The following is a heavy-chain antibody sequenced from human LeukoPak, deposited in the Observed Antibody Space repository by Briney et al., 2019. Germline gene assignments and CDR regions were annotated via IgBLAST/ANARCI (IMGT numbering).Heavy chain of an antibody. V-gene: IGHV3-48*01. D-gene: IGHD3-22*01. J-gene: IGHJ4*02. Sequence: EGSLRLSCAASGFTFSNYGMNWVRQAPGKGLECVSYISSGSSIIYYADSVKGRFTISRDNAENLLYLQMNSLRAEDTAVYYCARDYYDSSGDYWGQGTLVTVSS. CDR3: ARDYYDSSGDY. CDR2: ISSGSSII. CDR1: GFTFSNYG.